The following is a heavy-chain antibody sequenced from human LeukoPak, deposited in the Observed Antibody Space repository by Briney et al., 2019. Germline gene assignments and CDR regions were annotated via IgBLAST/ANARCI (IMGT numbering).Heavy chain of an antibody. CDR2: IIPIFGTA. D-gene: IGHD4-23*01. CDR1: GGTFSSYA. J-gene: IGHJ4*02. CDR3: ASGPQGTTVVTYYFDY. Sequence: SVKVSCKASGGTFSSYAISGVRQAPGQGLEWMGGIIPIFGTANYAQKFQGRVTITTDESTSTAYMELSSLRSEDTAVYYCASGPQGTTVVTYYFDYWGQGTLVTVSS. V-gene: IGHV1-69*05.